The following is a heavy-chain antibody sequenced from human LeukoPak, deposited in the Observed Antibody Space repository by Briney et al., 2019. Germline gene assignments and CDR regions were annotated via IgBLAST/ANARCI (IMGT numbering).Heavy chain of an antibody. D-gene: IGHD3-10*01. J-gene: IGHJ4*02. CDR1: GFTFSSYA. CDR3: LIKGGHRYGPTNYYNIDY. V-gene: IGHV3-23*01. CDR2: ISGSGGST. Sequence: PGGSLRLSCAASGFTFSSYAMSWVRQAPGKGLEWVSAISGSGGSTYYADSVKGRFTISRDNSKNTVYLQMNSLRADDTAVYYCLIKGGHRYGPTNYYNIDYWGQGTLVTVSS.